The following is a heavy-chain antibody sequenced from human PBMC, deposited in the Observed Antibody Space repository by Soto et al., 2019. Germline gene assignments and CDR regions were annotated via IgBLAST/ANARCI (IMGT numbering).Heavy chain of an antibody. CDR2: IKSKTDGGTT. Sequence: GGSLRLSCAASGFTFSNAWMNWVRQAPGKGLEWVGRIKSKTDGGTTDYAAPVKGRFTISRDDSKNTLYLQMNSLKTEDTAVYYCTTGGIAARPYYYYGMDVWGQGTTVTVSS. V-gene: IGHV3-15*07. J-gene: IGHJ6*02. CDR3: TTGGIAARPYYYYGMDV. D-gene: IGHD6-6*01. CDR1: GFTFSNAW.